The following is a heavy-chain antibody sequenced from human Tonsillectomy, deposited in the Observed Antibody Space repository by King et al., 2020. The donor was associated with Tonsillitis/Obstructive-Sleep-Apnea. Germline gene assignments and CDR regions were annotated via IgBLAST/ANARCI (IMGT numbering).Heavy chain of an antibody. V-gene: IGHV3-30*04. Sequence: VQLVESGGGVVQPGRSLRLSCATSGFTFSNSAMHWVRQAPGKGLEWVAVISFDGSIKYYADSVKGRFTISRDNSKNTLYLQMNSLRPEDTAVYYCAKGRRQLDPYYYYMDVWGKGTTVTVSS. CDR3: AKGRRQLDPYYYYMDV. CDR1: GFTFSNSA. D-gene: IGHD6-13*01. J-gene: IGHJ6*03. CDR2: ISFDGSIK.